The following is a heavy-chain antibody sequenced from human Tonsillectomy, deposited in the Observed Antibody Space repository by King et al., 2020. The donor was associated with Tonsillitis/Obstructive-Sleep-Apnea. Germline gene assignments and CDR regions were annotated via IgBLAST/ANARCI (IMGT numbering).Heavy chain of an antibody. V-gene: IGHV1-18*01. Sequence: QLVQSGAEVKKPGASVKVSCKTSGYSFASYGISWVRQAPGQGLEWMGWNSAYNGNTNYAQKLQGRVTMATDTSTTTAYMELKSLRSEDTAMYYCARGMGVVPYDAFNIWGQGTMVTVSS. CDR2: NSAYNGNT. CDR1: GYSFASYG. D-gene: IGHD2-15*01. CDR3: ARGMGVVPYDAFNI. J-gene: IGHJ3*02.